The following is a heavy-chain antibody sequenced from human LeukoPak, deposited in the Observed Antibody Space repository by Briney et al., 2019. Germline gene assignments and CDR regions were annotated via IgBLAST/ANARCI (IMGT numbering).Heavy chain of an antibody. Sequence: GGSLRLSCAASGFTFSSYAMSWVRQAPGKGLEWVSAISGSGGSTYYADSVKGRFTISRDNSKNTLYLQMNSLRAEDTAVYYCAKDLPSSTSWRQSDPTADYWGQGTLVTVSS. D-gene: IGHD2-2*01. J-gene: IGHJ4*02. CDR1: GFTFSSYA. CDR3: AKDLPSSTSWRQSDPTADY. V-gene: IGHV3-23*01. CDR2: ISGSGGST.